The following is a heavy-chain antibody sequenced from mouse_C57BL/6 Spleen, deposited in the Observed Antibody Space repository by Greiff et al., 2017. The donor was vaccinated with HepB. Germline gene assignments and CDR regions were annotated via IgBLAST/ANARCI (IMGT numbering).Heavy chain of an antibody. CDR1: GFTFSSYT. V-gene: IGHV5-9*01. D-gene: IGHD1-1*01. CDR3: ARPDGSSYDWYFDV. J-gene: IGHJ1*03. CDR2: ISGGGGNT. Sequence: EVMLVESGGGLVKPGGSLKLSCAASGFTFSSYTMSWVRQTPEKRLEWVATISGGGGNTYYPDSVKGRFTISRDNAKNTLYLQSSSLRSEGTALYYCARPDGSSYDWYFDVWGTGTTVTVSS.